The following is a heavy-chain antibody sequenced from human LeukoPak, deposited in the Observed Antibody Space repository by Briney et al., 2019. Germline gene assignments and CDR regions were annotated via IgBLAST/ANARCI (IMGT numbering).Heavy chain of an antibody. CDR2: IYSGGSA. J-gene: IGHJ4*02. Sequence: GGSLRLSCAASGFTVSSNYMSWVRQAPGKGLEWVSVIYSGGSAYYADSVKGRFTISRDNSKNTLYLQMNSLRAEDTAVYYCAVAVAGEDVDYWGQGTLVTVSS. V-gene: IGHV3-53*01. CDR3: AVAVAGEDVDY. CDR1: GFTVSSNY. D-gene: IGHD6-19*01.